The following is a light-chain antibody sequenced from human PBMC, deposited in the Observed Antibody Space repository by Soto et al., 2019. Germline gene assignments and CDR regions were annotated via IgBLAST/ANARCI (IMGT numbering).Light chain of an antibody. CDR1: SSNIGSHT. Sequence: QSVLTQPHSASGTPGQTIAISCSGGSSNIGSHTVHWYQQLPGTAPSLLIYSNTQRPSGVPDRFSGSKAGTSASLAISVFQFEYEGEYYCASWDDSRNGVVFGGGTKVTVL. J-gene: IGLJ2*01. CDR3: ASWDDSRNGVV. CDR2: SNT. V-gene: IGLV1-44*01.